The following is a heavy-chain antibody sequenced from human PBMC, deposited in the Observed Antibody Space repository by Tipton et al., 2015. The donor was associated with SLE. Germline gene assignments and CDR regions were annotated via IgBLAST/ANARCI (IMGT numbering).Heavy chain of an antibody. V-gene: IGHV1-46*01. D-gene: IGHD1-1*01. CDR2: INPGGADFT. Sequence: QVQLVQSGAEVKKPGASVKVSCKASGYNFGSYYMHWVRQAPGQGLEWMGIINPGGADFTIYAQKFQGRVTMTRDTSTSTVYMEMNSLRSEDTALYYCVRKMLDGSADWGQGTLVTVSS. J-gene: IGHJ4*02. CDR3: VRKMLDGSAD. CDR1: GYNFGSYY.